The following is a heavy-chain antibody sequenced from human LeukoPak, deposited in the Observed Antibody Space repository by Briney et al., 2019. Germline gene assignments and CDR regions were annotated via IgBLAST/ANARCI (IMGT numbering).Heavy chain of an antibody. J-gene: IGHJ4*02. Sequence: ASVKLCCKAAGSTFTGYYITWVREAPGPGLEWRGWFNTNSGGTNYAQTFPGRVTMTRDTSITTACMQLSRLRSDDTAVHYCARGSDYFWGSVYWGQGTLVTVSS. CDR2: FNTNSGGT. V-gene: IGHV1-2*02. CDR1: GSTFTGYY. CDR3: ARGSDYFWGSVY. D-gene: IGHD3-16*01.